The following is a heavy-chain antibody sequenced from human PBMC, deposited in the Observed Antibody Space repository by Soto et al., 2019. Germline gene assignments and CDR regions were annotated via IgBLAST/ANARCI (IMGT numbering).Heavy chain of an antibody. CDR1: GYSFTTYW. Sequence: CKGSGYSFTTYWIGWVRQMPGKGLEWMGIIYPGDSDSRYSPSFQGQVTISADKSISTAYLQWSSLKASDTAMYYCARDEVALRGIIRLFRHYYFGMDVWGQGTTVTVSS. D-gene: IGHD3-10*01. CDR3: ARDEVALRGIIRLFRHYYFGMDV. CDR2: IYPGDSDS. V-gene: IGHV5-51*01. J-gene: IGHJ6*02.